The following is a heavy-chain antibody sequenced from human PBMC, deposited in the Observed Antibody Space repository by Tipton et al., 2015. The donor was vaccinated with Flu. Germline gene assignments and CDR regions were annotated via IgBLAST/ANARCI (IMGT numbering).Heavy chain of an antibody. J-gene: IGHJ4*01. Sequence: LRLSCNVSGGSLSGYYWSWIRQPAGKGLEWIGRIYTSGNTNYSPSLKSRVTMSVDTSKNQFSLKLSSMTAADTAVYYCARLPRHYGDYPLDYWGPGIMVTVSS. D-gene: IGHD4-17*01. CDR3: ARLPRHYGDYPLDY. V-gene: IGHV4-4*07. CDR1: GGSLSGYY. CDR2: IYTSGNT.